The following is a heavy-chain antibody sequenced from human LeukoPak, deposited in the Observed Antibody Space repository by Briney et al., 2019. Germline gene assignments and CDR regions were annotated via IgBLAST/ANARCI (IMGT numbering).Heavy chain of an antibody. Sequence: GASVKVSCKASGYTFTNYGISWVRQAPGQGLEWMGWISAYNGNTNYAQKLQGRLTMTTDTSTSTAYMELRSLRSDDTAVYYCARDISRVITIFGVVINYYYYYYMDVWGKGTTVTVSS. CDR3: ARDISRVITIFGVVINYYYYYYMDV. CDR2: ISAYNGNT. CDR1: GYTFTNYG. V-gene: IGHV1-18*01. D-gene: IGHD3-3*01. J-gene: IGHJ6*03.